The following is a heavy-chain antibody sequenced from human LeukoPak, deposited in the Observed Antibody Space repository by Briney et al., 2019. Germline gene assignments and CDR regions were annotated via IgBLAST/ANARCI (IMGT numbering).Heavy chain of an antibody. D-gene: IGHD6-19*01. CDR1: GDSISSFY. J-gene: IGHJ4*02. V-gene: IGHV4-4*07. CDR3: ARVQGTGSGWYGSIDY. Sequence: SETLSLTCTVPGDSISSFYWSWIRQPAGKGLEWIGRIYISGSTIYNPSLKSRVSISLDKSKNQFSLKLTSVTAADTAVYYCARVQGTGSGWYGSIDYWGQGTLVTVSS. CDR2: IYISGST.